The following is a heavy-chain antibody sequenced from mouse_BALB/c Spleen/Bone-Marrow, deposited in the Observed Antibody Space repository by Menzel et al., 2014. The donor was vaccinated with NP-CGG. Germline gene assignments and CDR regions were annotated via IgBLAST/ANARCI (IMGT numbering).Heavy chain of an antibody. CDR3: ARDDYYAMDY. CDR1: GFTFPDYY. J-gene: IGHJ4*01. CDR2: IRNKANGYTT. V-gene: IGHV7-3*02. Sequence: VQLKESGGGLVQPGGSLRLSCATSGFTFPDYYMSWVRQPPGKALEWLGFIRNKANGYTTEYSASVKGRFTISRDNSQSILYLQMNTLRAEDSATDYGARDDYYAMDYLGQGPSANVPS.